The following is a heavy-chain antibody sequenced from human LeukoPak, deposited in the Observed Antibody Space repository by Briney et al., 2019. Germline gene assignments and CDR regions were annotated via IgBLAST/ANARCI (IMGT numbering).Heavy chain of an antibody. J-gene: IGHJ4*02. CDR1: GGTFSSYA. V-gene: IGHV1-69*05. Sequence: SVKVSCKASGGTFSSYAISWLRQAPGQGLEWMGRIIPIFGTANYAQKFQGRVTITTDESTSTAYMELSSLRSEDTAVYYCARERGSDTLEYWGPGTLVTVSS. CDR3: ARERGSDTLEY. CDR2: IIPIFGTA. D-gene: IGHD5-18*01.